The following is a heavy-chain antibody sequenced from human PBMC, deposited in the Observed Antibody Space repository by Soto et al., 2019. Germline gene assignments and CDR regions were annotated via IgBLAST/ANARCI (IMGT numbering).Heavy chain of an antibody. V-gene: IGHV4-34*01. D-gene: IGHD1-7*01. CDR3: ARGPPSNWNYQIFDY. CDR2: INHSGST. J-gene: IGHJ4*02. CDR1: GGSFSGYY. Sequence: SETLSLTCAVYGGSFSGYYWSWIRQPPGKGLEWIGEINHSGSTNYNPSLKSRVTISVDTSKNQFSLKLSSVTAADTAVYYCARGPPSNWNYQIFDYWGQGTPVTVSS.